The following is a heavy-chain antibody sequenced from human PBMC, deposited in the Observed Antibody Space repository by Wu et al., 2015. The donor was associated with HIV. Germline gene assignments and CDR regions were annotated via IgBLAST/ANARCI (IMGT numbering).Heavy chain of an antibody. CDR3: ARDLFSAQIGTDYYYYYYMDV. CDR2: INPNSGDT. V-gene: IGHV1-2*02. J-gene: IGHJ6*03. Sequence: QVQLVQSGAEVKKPGASVKVSCKASGYTFKNFYIHWVRQAPGQRLEWLAWINPNSGDTNSAQKFQGRVTLTSDTSISTTYMELSGLRSDDTAVYYCARDLFSAQIGTDYYYYYYMDVWGKGTTVTVSS. D-gene: IGHD1-1*01. CDR1: GYTFKNFY.